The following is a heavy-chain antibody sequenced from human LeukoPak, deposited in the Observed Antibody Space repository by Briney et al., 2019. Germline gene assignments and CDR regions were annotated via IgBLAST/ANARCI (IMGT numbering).Heavy chain of an antibody. D-gene: IGHD3-16*01. CDR2: ISGSGGST. CDR1: GFTFSSYA. CDR3: AKDLRGRLLRYFDY. J-gene: IGHJ4*02. V-gene: IGHV3-23*01. Sequence: GGSLRLSCAASGFTFSSYAMSWVRQAPGKGLEWVSAISGSGGSTYYADSVKGRFTISRDNSKNTLYLQMSNLRAEDTAIYYCAKDLRGRLLRYFDYWGRGTLVTVSS.